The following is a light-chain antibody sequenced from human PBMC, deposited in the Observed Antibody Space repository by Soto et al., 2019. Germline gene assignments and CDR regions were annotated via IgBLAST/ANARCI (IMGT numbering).Light chain of an antibody. V-gene: IGKV3-11*01. CDR3: QQRSNWPPWT. Sequence: EIVLTQSPATLSLSPGERATLSCRASQSVRNYLAWYQQKPRQAPRLLIYDASNRATGIPARFSGSGSGTAFTLTISSLVPEEFAVYYCQQRSNWPPWTFGQGTNVEIK. CDR1: QSVRNY. CDR2: DAS. J-gene: IGKJ1*01.